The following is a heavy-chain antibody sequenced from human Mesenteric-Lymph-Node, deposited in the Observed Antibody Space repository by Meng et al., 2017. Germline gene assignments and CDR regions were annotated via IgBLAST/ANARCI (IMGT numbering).Heavy chain of an antibody. CDR3: ARSAPGTRLRLQA. CDR2: IYHSGST. J-gene: IGHJ4*02. CDR1: GHSISSGYY. D-gene: IGHD6-13*01. Sequence: AGSLRLSCTVSGHSISSGYYWGWIRQSPGKGLEWIRSIYHSGSTYYNPSLRSRVTISVDTSKNQFSLRLSSMTAADTAVYCWARSAPGTRLRLQAWGQGTLVTVSS. V-gene: IGHV4-38-2*02.